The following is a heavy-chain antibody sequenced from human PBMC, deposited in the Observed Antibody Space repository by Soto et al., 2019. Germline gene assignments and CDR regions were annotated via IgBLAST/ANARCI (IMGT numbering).Heavy chain of an antibody. D-gene: IGHD3-9*01. CDR2: IYYSGST. J-gene: IGHJ4*02. CDR1: GGSISSGGYY. V-gene: IGHV4-31*03. Sequence: TLSLTCTVSGGSISSGGYYWSWIRQHPGKGLEWIGYIYYSGSTYYNPSLKSRVTISVDTSKNQFSLKLSSVTAADTAVYYCARELGSYDILTGYQLSYYFDYWGQGTLVTVSS. CDR3: ARELGSYDILTGYQLSYYFDY.